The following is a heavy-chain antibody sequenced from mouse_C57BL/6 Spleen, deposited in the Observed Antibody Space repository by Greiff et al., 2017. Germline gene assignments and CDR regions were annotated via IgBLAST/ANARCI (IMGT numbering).Heavy chain of an antibody. CDR2: IDPNSGGP. J-gene: IGHJ4*01. Sequence: QVQLQQPGAELVKPGASVKLSCKASGYTFTSYWMHWVKQRPGRGLEWIGRIDPNSGGPKYNEKFKSKATLTVDKPYSTAYMQRSSPTSEDSAVYYGARGGWDYDAAMDYWGQGTSVTVSS. CDR1: GYTFTSYW. D-gene: IGHD2-4*01. CDR3: ARGGWDYDAAMDY. V-gene: IGHV1-72*01.